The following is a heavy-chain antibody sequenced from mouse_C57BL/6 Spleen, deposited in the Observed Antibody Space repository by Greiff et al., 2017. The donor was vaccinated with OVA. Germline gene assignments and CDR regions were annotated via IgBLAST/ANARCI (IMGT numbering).Heavy chain of an antibody. CDR2: IRSKSNNYAT. Sequence: EVKLVESGGGLVQPKGSLKLSCAASGFSFNTYAMNWVRQAPGKGLEWVARIRSKSNNYATYYADSVKDRFTISRDDSESMLYLQMNNLKTEDTAMYYCVRQNGNWFAYWGQGTLVTVSA. CDR1: GFSFNTYA. D-gene: IGHD2-1*01. J-gene: IGHJ3*01. V-gene: IGHV10-1*01. CDR3: VRQNGNWFAY.